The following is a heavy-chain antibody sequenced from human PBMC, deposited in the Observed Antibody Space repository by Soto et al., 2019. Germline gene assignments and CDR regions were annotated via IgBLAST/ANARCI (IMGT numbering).Heavy chain of an antibody. V-gene: IGHV1-2*02. CDR2: INPNTGGT. CDR3: ARGLDCSGGNCYTRVYYGMDV. D-gene: IGHD2-15*01. Sequence: AASVKVSCKASGYTFSDYYVHWVRQAPGQGLEWMGWINPNTGGTDYAQKFQGRVTMTRDTSITTAYMDLSRLRSDDTAVYYCARGLDCSGGNCYTRVYYGMDVWGQGTTVTVSS. CDR1: GYTFSDYY. J-gene: IGHJ6*02.